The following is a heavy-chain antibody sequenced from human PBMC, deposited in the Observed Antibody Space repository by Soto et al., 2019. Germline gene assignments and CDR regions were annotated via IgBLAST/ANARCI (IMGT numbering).Heavy chain of an antibody. D-gene: IGHD3-3*01. J-gene: IGHJ4*02. V-gene: IGHV3-73*01. CDR3: TRRFLDLDY. Sequence: EVQLVESGGGLVQPGGSLKLSCAASGFTFSGSAMHWVRQASGKGLEWVGRIRSKANSYATAYAASMKGRFTISRDDSKNTAYLQMNSLKTEDTAVYYCTRRFLDLDYWGQGTLVTVSS. CDR2: IRSKANSYAT. CDR1: GFTFSGSA.